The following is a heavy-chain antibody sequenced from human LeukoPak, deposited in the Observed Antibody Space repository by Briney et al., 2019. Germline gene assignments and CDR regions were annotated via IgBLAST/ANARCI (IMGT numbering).Heavy chain of an antibody. Sequence: GGSLRLSCAASGFTFSSYSVNWVRQAPGKGLEWVSSISSSSSYIYYADSVKGRFTISRDNAKNSLYLQMNSLRAEDTAVYYCARDHFFNDILTGPDYWGQGTLVTVSS. CDR1: GFTFSSYS. V-gene: IGHV3-21*01. CDR3: ARDHFFNDILTGPDY. J-gene: IGHJ4*02. D-gene: IGHD3-9*01. CDR2: ISSSSSYI.